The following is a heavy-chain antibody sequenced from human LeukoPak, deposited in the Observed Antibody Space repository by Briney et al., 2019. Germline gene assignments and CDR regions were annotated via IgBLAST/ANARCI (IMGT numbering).Heavy chain of an antibody. CDR2: ISSSSSYI. V-gene: IGHV3-21*01. D-gene: IGHD3-9*01. J-gene: IGHJ4*02. CDR1: GFTFSSCS. Sequence: GGSLRLSCAASGFTFSSCSMNWVRQAPGKGLEWVSSISSSSSYIYYADSVKGRFTISRDNAKNSLYLQINSLRAEDTAVYYCARDSDAGYDYWGQGALVTVSS. CDR3: ARDSDAGYDY.